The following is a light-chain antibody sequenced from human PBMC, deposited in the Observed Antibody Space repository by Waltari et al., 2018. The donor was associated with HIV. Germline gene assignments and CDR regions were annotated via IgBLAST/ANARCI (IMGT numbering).Light chain of an antibody. J-gene: IGKJ5*01. CDR2: WAS. CDR3: HQYYSRPIT. V-gene: IGKV4-1*01. CDR1: QSVVYTPNNKSY. Sequence: DIVMTQSPDSLAVSLGERATINCKSRQSVVYTPNNKSYLAWYQQKPGQPPTLLIHWASSRQSGVPDRFSGSGSGADFTLTISSLQAEDVALYYCHQYYSRPITCGQGTRLEIK.